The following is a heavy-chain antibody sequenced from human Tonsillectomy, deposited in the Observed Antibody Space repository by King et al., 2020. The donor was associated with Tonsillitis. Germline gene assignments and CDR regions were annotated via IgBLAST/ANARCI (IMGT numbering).Heavy chain of an antibody. CDR3: TTYSSGLVVPAAD. D-gene: IGHD2-2*01. Sequence: VQLVESGGGLVKPGGSLRLSCAASGFSFSNAWMSWVRQAPGKGLEWVGRIKSKTDGGTTDYAAPVKGRIIISRDDSKNTLYLQMNSLKTEDTAVYYCTTYSSGLVVPAADWGQGTLVTVSS. CDR1: GFSFSNAW. V-gene: IGHV3-15*01. CDR2: IKSKTDGGTT. J-gene: IGHJ4*02.